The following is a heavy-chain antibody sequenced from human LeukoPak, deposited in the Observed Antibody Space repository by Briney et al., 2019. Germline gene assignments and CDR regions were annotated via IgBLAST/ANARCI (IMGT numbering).Heavy chain of an antibody. Sequence: PSETLSLTCTVSGGSISSYYWSWLRQPPGKGLEWIGYIYYSGSTKYNPSLKSRVTISVDTSKNQFSLKLSSVTAADTAVYYCARDSAYYDFWSGYYTPYAFDIWGQGTMVTVSS. J-gene: IGHJ3*02. CDR2: IYYSGST. CDR1: GGSISSYY. CDR3: ARDSAYYDFWSGYYTPYAFDI. V-gene: IGHV4-59*01. D-gene: IGHD3-3*01.